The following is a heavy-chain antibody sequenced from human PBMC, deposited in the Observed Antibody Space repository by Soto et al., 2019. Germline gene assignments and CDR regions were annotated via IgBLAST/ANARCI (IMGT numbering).Heavy chain of an antibody. D-gene: IGHD3-16*01. V-gene: IGHV1-46*01. Sequence: QVQLVQSGAEVKKPGASVKVSCKASGYTFTSYYMHWVRQAPGQGLEWMEIINPSGGSTSYAQKFQGRVTMTRDTSTSTVYMELSSLRSEDTAVYYCAGLTREYYFDYWGQGTLVTVSS. J-gene: IGHJ4*02. CDR2: INPSGGST. CDR1: GYTFTSYY. CDR3: AGLTREYYFDY.